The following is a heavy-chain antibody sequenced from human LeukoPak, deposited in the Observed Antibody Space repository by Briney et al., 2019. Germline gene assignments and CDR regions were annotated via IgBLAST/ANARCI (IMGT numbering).Heavy chain of an antibody. CDR1: GFTFSSYW. V-gene: IGHV3-7*01. CDR2: IKQDGSEK. J-gene: IGHJ3*02. CDR3: ARDTNYDFWSGYYTTVAFDI. D-gene: IGHD3-3*01. Sequence: GGSLRLSCAASGFTFSSYWMSWVRQAPGKGLEWVANIKQDGSEKYYVDSVKGRFTISRDNAKDSLYLQMNSLRAEDTAVYYCARDTNYDFWSGYYTTVAFDIWGQGTMVTVSS.